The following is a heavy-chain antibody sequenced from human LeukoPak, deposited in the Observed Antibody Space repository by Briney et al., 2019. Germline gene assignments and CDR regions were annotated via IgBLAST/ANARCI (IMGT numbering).Heavy chain of an antibody. J-gene: IGHJ4*02. CDR1: GGTFSSYA. D-gene: IGHD5-24*01. Sequence: ASVKVSCKASGGTFSSYAISWVRQAPGQGLEWMGGIIPIFGTANYALKFQGRVTITTDESTSTAYMELSSLRSEDTAVYYCATSRDGYNLFDYWGQGTLVTVSS. V-gene: IGHV1-69*05. CDR2: IIPIFGTA. CDR3: ATSRDGYNLFDY.